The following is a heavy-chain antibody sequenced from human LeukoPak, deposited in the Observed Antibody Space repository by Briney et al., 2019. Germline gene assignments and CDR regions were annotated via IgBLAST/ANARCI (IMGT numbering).Heavy chain of an antibody. J-gene: IGHJ2*01. CDR3: ARDLLYSSYWYFDL. CDR2: IYYSGNT. V-gene: IGHV4-31*03. D-gene: IGHD4-11*01. Sequence: PSETLSLTCTVSGGSISSGGYYWSWIRQHPGKGLEWIGYIYYSGNTYYNPSLKSRVTIAVDTSKNHFSLKLSSVTAADTAVYYCARDLLYSSYWYFDLWGRGTLVTVSS. CDR1: GGSISSGGYY.